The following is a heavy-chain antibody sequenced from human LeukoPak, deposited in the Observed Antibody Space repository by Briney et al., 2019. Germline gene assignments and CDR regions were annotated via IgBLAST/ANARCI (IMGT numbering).Heavy chain of an antibody. D-gene: IGHD3-16*01. CDR3: ARDWAHGSFDL. Sequence: ASVKVSCKALGYPFTAFSLHWMRQAPGQGPEWMAIINPGIFTTTYAQKLQDRITVTSDTSTATVYMELRSLRLEDTAVYFCARDWAHGSFDLWGQGTLVTVSS. CDR1: GYPFTAFS. J-gene: IGHJ4*02. CDR2: INPGIFTT. V-gene: IGHV1-46*01.